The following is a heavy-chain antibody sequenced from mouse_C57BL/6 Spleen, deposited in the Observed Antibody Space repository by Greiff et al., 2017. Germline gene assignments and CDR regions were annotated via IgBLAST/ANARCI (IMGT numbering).Heavy chain of an antibody. J-gene: IGHJ1*03. D-gene: IGHD1-1*01. Sequence: QVQLQQPGAELVKPGASVKLSCKASGYTFTSYWMHWVKQRPGQGLEWIGMIHPNSGSTNYNEKFKSKATLTVAKSSSTAYMQLSSLTSEDSAVYYCARGGYYYGSSRYFDVWGTGTTVTVSS. CDR1: GYTFTSYW. CDR3: ARGGYYYGSSRYFDV. CDR2: IHPNSGST. V-gene: IGHV1-64*01.